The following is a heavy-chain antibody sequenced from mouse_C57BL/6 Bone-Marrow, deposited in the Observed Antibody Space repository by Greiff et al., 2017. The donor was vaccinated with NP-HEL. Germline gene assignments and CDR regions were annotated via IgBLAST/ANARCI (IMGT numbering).Heavy chain of an antibody. V-gene: IGHV1-26*01. Sequence: EVQLQQSGPELVKPGASVKISCKASGYTFTDYYMNWVKQSHGKSLEWIGDINPNNGGTSYNQKFKGKATLTVDKSSSTAYMELRSLTSEDSAVYYCARIPSLTGVFAYWGQGTLVTVSA. D-gene: IGHD4-1*01. CDR1: GYTFTDYY. CDR2: INPNNGGT. J-gene: IGHJ3*01. CDR3: ARIPSLTGVFAY.